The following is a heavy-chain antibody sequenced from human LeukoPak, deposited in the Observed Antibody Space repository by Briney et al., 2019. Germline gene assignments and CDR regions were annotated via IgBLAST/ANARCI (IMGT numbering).Heavy chain of an antibody. CDR1: GFTFSSYS. D-gene: IGHD3-10*01. Sequence: PGGSLRLSCAASGFTFSSYSMNWVRQAPGKGLEWVSSISSNSSYIYYADSVKGRFTISRDNAKNSLYLQMNSLRAEDTAVYYCARTLLLWFGELSYYYGMDVWGQGTTVTVSS. V-gene: IGHV3-21*01. J-gene: IGHJ6*02. CDR2: ISSNSSYI. CDR3: ARTLLLWFGELSYYYGMDV.